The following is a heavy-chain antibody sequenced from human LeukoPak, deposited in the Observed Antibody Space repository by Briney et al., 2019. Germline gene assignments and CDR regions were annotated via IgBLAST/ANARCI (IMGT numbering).Heavy chain of an antibody. CDR3: ARDPYSGNYGAYYYYYMDV. D-gene: IGHD1-26*01. Sequence: GGSLRLSCAASGFTFSSYNMNWVRQAPGKGLEWLSSITSSSSYIYYADSVKGRFTISRDNAKNSLYLQMDSLRVEDTAEYYCARDPYSGNYGAYYYYYMDVWGKGTTVTVSS. J-gene: IGHJ6*03. CDR1: GFTFSSYN. CDR2: ITSSSSYI. V-gene: IGHV3-21*06.